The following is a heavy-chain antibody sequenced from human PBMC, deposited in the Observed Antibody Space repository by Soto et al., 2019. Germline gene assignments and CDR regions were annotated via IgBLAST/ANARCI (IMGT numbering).Heavy chain of an antibody. D-gene: IGHD6-19*01. J-gene: IGHJ4*02. V-gene: IGHV1-46*01. CDR2: INPSGGST. Sequence: GASVKVSCKASGYTFTSYYMHWVRQAPGQGLEWMGIINPSGGSTSYAQKFQGRVTMTRDTSTSTVYMELSSLRSEDTAVYYCARVSYHSSGWYGSRVYYFDYWGQGTLVTVS. CDR3: ARVSYHSSGWYGSRVYYFDY. CDR1: GYTFTSYY.